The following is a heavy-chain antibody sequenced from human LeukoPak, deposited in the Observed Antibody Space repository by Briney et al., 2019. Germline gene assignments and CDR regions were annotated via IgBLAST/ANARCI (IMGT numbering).Heavy chain of an antibody. V-gene: IGHV3-7*01. CDR1: GLTFSTYW. CDR3: GGFGYEAAVDL. CDR2: IKPDGSET. J-gene: IGHJ4*02. D-gene: IGHD6-13*01. Sequence: GGSPRLSCAASGLTFSTYWMTWVRQAPGKGLEWVANIKPDGSETYYVDPVKGRFTISRDNAKNLLYLQMNSLRGEDTAVYYCGGFGYEAAVDLWGQGTLVTVSS.